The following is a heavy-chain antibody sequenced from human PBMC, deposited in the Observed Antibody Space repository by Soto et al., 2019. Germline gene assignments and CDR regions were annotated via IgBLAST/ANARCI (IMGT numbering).Heavy chain of an antibody. V-gene: IGHV1-18*01. Sequence: TSVKLSSTASGDTFTSHGISWVRQEPEKGLEWMGWISAYNGNTNYAQKLQGRVTMTTDTSTSTAYMELRSLRSDDTAVYYCARDRAPFIVVVPAAKGWFDPWGQGTLVTVSS. J-gene: IGHJ5*02. CDR3: ARDRAPFIVVVPAAKGWFDP. CDR2: ISAYNGNT. CDR1: GDTFTSHG. D-gene: IGHD2-2*01.